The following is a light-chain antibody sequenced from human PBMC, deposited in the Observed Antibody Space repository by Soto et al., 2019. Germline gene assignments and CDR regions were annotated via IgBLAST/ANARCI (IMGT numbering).Light chain of an antibody. CDR1: SSDVGGYNY. Sequence: QSALTQPASVSGSPGQSITISCTGTSSDVGGYNYVSWYQQHPGKAPTLMIYDVSNRLSGVSNRFSGSKSGNTASLTISGIQAEDEADYYCSSYTSSSTRVFGTGTKLTVL. J-gene: IGLJ1*01. V-gene: IGLV2-14*01. CDR2: DVS. CDR3: SSYTSSSTRV.